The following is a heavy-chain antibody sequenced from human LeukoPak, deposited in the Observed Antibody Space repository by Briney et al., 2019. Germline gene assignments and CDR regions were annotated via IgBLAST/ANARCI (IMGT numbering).Heavy chain of an antibody. V-gene: IGHV3-33*01. J-gene: IGHJ4*02. CDR2: IWYDGSNK. CDR1: GLTFRNYG. Sequence: GKSLRLSCAASGLTFRNYGMHWVRQAPGKGLEWVAVIWYDGSNKYYADSVKGRFTISRVNSKDTLYLQTNSLRAEDTAVYYCATDRNSGKYYDYWGQGTLVSVSS. CDR3: ATDRNSGKYYDY. D-gene: IGHD1-26*01.